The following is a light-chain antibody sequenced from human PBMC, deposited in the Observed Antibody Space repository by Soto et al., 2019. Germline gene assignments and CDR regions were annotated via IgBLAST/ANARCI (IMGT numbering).Light chain of an antibody. CDR1: QSVSSN. Sequence: ETVMTQSPATLSVSPGERATLSCRASQSVSSNLAWYQQKPGQAPRLLIYDASTRATGTPARFSGSGSGTEFTLTISSLQSEDFAVYYCQQYNNWPPCTFGQGTKLEIK. J-gene: IGKJ2*02. V-gene: IGKV3-15*01. CDR2: DAS. CDR3: QQYNNWPPCT.